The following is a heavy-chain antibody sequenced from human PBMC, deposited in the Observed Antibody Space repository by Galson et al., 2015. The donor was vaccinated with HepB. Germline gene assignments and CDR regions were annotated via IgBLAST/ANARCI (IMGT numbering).Heavy chain of an antibody. D-gene: IGHD6-19*01. Sequence: SLRLSCAASGFTFSSYDMHWVRQATGKGLEWVSAIGTAGDTYYPGSVKGRFTISRENAKSSLYLQMNSLRAGDTAVYYCARATGISSGSYYFDYWGQGTLVTVSS. J-gene: IGHJ4*02. CDR2: IGTAGDT. CDR1: GFTFSSYD. V-gene: IGHV3-13*01. CDR3: ARATGISSGSYYFDY.